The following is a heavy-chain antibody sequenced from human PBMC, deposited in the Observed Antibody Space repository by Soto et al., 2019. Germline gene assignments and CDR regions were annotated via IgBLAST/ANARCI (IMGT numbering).Heavy chain of an antibody. CDR3: AKRGVDTFGLSY. V-gene: IGHV3-74*01. CDR1: GFTFSSFW. Sequence: EVQLVESGGGLVQPGGSLRLSCAVSGFTFSSFWMHWVRQAPGEGLVWVSRINTDGSSTSYADSVKGRFTISRDNAKNTLYLQMKRLRVEYTAMYYCAKRGVDTFGLSYWGQGTLVTV. J-gene: IGHJ4*02. CDR2: INTDGSST. D-gene: IGHD3-10*01.